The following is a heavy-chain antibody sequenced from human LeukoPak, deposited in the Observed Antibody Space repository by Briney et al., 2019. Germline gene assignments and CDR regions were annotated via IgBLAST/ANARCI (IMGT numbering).Heavy chain of an antibody. CDR1: GGSISSYY. CDR2: IYYSGST. D-gene: IGHD4-23*01. V-gene: IGHV4-59*01. Sequence: SETLSLTCTVSGGSISSYYWSWSRQPPGKGLEWIGYIYYSGSTNYNPSLKSRVTISVDTSKNQFSLKLSSVTAADTAVYYCARIEDYGGNSVNYWGQGTLVTVSS. CDR3: ARIEDYGGNSVNY. J-gene: IGHJ4*02.